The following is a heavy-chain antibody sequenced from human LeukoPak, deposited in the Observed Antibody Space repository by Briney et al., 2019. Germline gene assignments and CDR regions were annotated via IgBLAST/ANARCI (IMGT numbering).Heavy chain of an antibody. V-gene: IGHV4-34*01. J-gene: IGHJ6*02. CDR2: INHSGST. CDR1: GGSISSYY. CDR3: ARGRVVPKVTKGYYYYGMDV. Sequence: SETLSLTCTVSGGSISSYYWSWIRQPPGKGLEWIGEINHSGSTNYNPSLKSRVTISVDTSKTQFSLKLSSVIAADTAVYYCARGRVVPKVTKGYYYYGMDVWGQGTTVTVSS. D-gene: IGHD4-17*01.